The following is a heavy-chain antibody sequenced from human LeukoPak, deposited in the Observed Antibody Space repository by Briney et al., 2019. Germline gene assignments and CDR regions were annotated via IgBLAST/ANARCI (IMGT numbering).Heavy chain of an antibody. J-gene: IGHJ4*02. CDR1: GFTFSSYG. V-gene: IGHV3-30*03. CDR3: ARSSGPSVDY. CDR2: ISYDGSNN. Sequence: GGSLRLSCAASGFTFSSYGMHWVRQAPGKGLEWVAVISYDGSNNYYADSVKGRFTISRDNSKNTLYLQMNGLRAEDTAVYYCARSSGPSVDYWGQGTLVIVSS. D-gene: IGHD6-19*01.